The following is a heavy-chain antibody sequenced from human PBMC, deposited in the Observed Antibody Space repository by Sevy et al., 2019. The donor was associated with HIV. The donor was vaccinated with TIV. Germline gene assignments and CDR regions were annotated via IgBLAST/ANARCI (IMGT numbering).Heavy chain of an antibody. Sequence: GGSLRLSCAASGFSFGDYAMNWVRQAPGQGLEWVSGISGDGYSKYHANSVKGRFTISRDNSKNTLYMQMNSLRVEDTAVYYCASPPEGHTSSWYYGNFHLWGRGTLVTVSS. D-gene: IGHD6-13*01. CDR3: ASPPEGHTSSWYYGNFHL. V-gene: IGHV3-23*01. J-gene: IGHJ2*01. CDR2: ISGDGYSK. CDR1: GFSFGDYA.